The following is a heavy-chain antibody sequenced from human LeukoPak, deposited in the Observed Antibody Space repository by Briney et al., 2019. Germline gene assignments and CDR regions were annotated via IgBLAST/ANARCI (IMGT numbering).Heavy chain of an antibody. D-gene: IGHD2-2*01. Sequence: GGSLRLSCAASGFTFSSYSMNWVRQAPGKGLEWVSYISSSSSTIYYADSVKGRFTISRDNAKSSLYLQMNSLRAEDTAVYYCARVVVAPAAIFSDYWGQGTLVTVSS. CDR3: ARVVVAPAAIFSDY. CDR2: ISSSSSTI. J-gene: IGHJ4*02. V-gene: IGHV3-48*01. CDR1: GFTFSSYS.